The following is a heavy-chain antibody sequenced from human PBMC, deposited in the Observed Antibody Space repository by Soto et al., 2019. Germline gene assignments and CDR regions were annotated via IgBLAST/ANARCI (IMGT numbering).Heavy chain of an antibody. Sequence: EVQLLESGGGLVQPGGSLRLSCAASGFTFSSYAMCWVRQAPGKGLEWVSAISGRGGSTYYADSVKGRFTISRDNSKNTLYLQMTSLRAEATAVYYCAKDGGRWLQDYWGQGTLVTVSS. CDR2: ISGRGGST. V-gene: IGHV3-23*01. D-gene: IGHD5-12*01. CDR1: GFTFSSYA. J-gene: IGHJ4*02. CDR3: AKDGGRWLQDY.